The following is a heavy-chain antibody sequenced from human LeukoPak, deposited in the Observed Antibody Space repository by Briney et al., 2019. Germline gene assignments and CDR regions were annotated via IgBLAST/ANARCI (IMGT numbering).Heavy chain of an antibody. Sequence: ASVKVSCKASGYIFTNYGISWVRQAPGQGLEWMGWINPNSGGTNYAQKFQGRVTMTRDTSISTAYMELGRLRSDDTAVYYCARDEAAAGTNYWGQGTLVTVSS. D-gene: IGHD6-13*01. CDR1: GYIFTNYG. CDR2: INPNSGGT. V-gene: IGHV1-2*02. CDR3: ARDEAAAGTNY. J-gene: IGHJ4*02.